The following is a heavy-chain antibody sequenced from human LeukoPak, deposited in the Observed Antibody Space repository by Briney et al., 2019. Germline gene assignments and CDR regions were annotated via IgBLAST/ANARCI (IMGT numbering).Heavy chain of an antibody. CDR3: ARQAVTTGWYFDY. D-gene: IGHD4-17*01. CDR2: FNPSDGRA. V-gene: IGHV1-46*01. CDR1: GYTFTSYY. J-gene: IGHJ4*02. Sequence: GASVKVSCKASGYTFTSYYLHWVRQAPGQGLEWMGIFNPSDGRATYTQKFQGRATVTRDTSTSTVYMDLSSLRSDDTAIYYCARQAVTTGWYFDYWGQGTLVAVSS.